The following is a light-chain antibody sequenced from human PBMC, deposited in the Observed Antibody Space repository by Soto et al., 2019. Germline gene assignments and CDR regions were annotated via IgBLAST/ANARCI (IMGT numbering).Light chain of an antibody. J-gene: IGKJ1*01. V-gene: IGKV1-5*01. CDR2: DAS. CDR3: QQYTGT. CDR1: QSISSW. Sequence: DIPMTQSPSTLSASVGDRVTITCRASQSISSWLAWYQQKPGKAPKLLIYDASSLESGVPSRFSGSGSGTEFTLTISSLQPDEFATYYCQQYTGTFGQGTKVEIK.